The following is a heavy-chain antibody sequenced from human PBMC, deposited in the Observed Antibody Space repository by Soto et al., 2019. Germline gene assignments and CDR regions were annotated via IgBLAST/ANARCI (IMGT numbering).Heavy chain of an antibody. D-gene: IGHD2-8*01. CDR3: ARDPDTKVSMDV. Sequence: PGGSLRLSCAASGFTFSNYWMHWVRQAPGKGLVWVSRINADGSSTSYVDSVKGRFTISRDNAENTVYLQMNSLRAEDTAIYYCARDPDTKVSMDVCGVGTTVTVSS. V-gene: IGHV3-74*01. CDR1: GFTFSNYW. CDR2: INADGSST. J-gene: IGHJ6*04.